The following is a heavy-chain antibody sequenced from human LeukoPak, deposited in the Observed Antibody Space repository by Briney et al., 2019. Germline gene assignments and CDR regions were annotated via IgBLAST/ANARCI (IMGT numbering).Heavy chain of an antibody. Sequence: GRSLRLSCAASGFTFSSYGMHWVRQAPGKGLEWLAVIWYDGSNKYYADSVKGRFTISRDNSKNTLYLQMNSLRAEDTAVYYCARGGYYDSSGYSFDYWGQGTLVTVSS. CDR1: GFTFSSYG. J-gene: IGHJ4*02. CDR2: IWYDGSNK. D-gene: IGHD3-22*01. V-gene: IGHV3-33*01. CDR3: ARGGYYDSSGYSFDY.